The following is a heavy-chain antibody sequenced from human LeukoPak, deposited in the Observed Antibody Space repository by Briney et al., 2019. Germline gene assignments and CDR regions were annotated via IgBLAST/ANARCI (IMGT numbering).Heavy chain of an antibody. J-gene: IGHJ3*02. CDR3: ARVRYDILTLDAFDI. CDR2: IYSSGST. Sequence: GGSLRLSCVASGFTVSSNYMTWVRQAPGKGLEWVSVIYSSGSTYYADSVKGRFTLSRDYSKNTLYLQMNSLRAEDTAVYYCARVRYDILTLDAFDIWGQGTMVTVSS. CDR1: GFTVSSNY. D-gene: IGHD3-9*01. V-gene: IGHV3-53*01.